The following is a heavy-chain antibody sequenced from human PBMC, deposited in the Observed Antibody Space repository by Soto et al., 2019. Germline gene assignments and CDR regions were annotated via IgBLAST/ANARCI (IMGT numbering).Heavy chain of an antibody. CDR1: GFTFSSYA. J-gene: IGHJ4*02. CDR3: AKRGWVGEMATIGFVDY. D-gene: IGHD5-12*01. V-gene: IGHV3-23*01. Sequence: EVQLLESGGGLVQPGGSLRLSCAASGFTFSSYAMSWVRQAPGKGLEWVSAISGSGGSTYYADSVKGRFTISRDNSKNTLYLQMNSLRAEDTAVYYCAKRGWVGEMATIGFVDYWGQGTLVTVSS. CDR2: ISGSGGST.